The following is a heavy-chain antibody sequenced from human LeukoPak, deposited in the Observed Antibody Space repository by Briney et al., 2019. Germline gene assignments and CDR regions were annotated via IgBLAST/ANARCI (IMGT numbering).Heavy chain of an antibody. CDR1: GGTFSSYA. D-gene: IGHD3-22*01. J-gene: IGHJ4*02. CDR3: AREEKPTYYYDSSGPYYFDY. V-gene: IGHV1-69*05. CDR2: IIPIFGTA. Sequence: GASVTVSCKASGGTFSSYAISWVRQAPGQGLEWMGGIIPIFGTANYAQKFQGRVTITTDESTSTAYMELSSLRSEDTAVYYCAREEKPTYYYDSSGPYYFDYWGQGTLVTVSS.